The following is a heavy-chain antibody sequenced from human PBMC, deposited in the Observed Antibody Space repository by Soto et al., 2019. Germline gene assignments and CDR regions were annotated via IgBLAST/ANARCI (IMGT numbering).Heavy chain of an antibody. J-gene: IGHJ6*02. CDR3: ARGGDTYYDFWSGSHPSGHYGMDV. D-gene: IGHD3-3*01. Sequence: SETLSLTCAVYGGSFSGYYWGWIRPPPGKGVGGVGGINHSGSNNYNPALKSRVTISVDTSKTQFSLKLSSVTAADTAVYYCARGGDTYYDFWSGSHPSGHYGMDVWGQGTTVTVS. V-gene: IGHV4-34*01. CDR1: GGSFSGYY. CDR2: INHSGSN.